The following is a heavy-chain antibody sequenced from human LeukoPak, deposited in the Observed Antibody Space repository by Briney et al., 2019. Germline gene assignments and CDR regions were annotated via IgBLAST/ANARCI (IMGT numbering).Heavy chain of an antibody. D-gene: IGHD2-21*02. V-gene: IGHV4-39*07. CDR2: IYYSGST. CDR3: ARENEEGDLPSRAYYYMDV. J-gene: IGHJ6*03. CDR1: GGSISSSSYY. Sequence: PSETLSLTCTVSGGSISSSSYYWGWIRQPPGTGLEWIGSIYYSGSTYYNPSLKSRVTISVDTSKNQFSLKLSSVTAADTAVYYCARENEEGDLPSRAYYYMDVWGKGTTVTVSS.